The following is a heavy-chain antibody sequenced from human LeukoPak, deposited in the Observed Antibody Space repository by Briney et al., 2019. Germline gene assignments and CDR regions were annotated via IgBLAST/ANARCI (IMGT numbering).Heavy chain of an antibody. J-gene: IGHJ4*02. CDR3: ARTKTSGSQLLIYFDY. D-gene: IGHD1-26*01. V-gene: IGHV1-46*01. CDR2: INPSGGST. CDR1: GYTFTSYY. Sequence: ASVKVSCKASGYTFTSYYMHWVRQAPGQGLEWMGLINPSGGSTSYAQKFQGRVTMTRDTSTSTVYMELSSLRSEDTAVYYCARTKTSGSQLLIYFDYWGQGTLVTVSS.